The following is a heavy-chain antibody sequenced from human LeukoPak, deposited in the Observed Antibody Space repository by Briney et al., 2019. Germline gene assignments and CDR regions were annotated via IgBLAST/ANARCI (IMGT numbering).Heavy chain of an antibody. CDR3: AKDFATTGTVYGMDV. CDR1: GFTFDDYA. CDR2: ISGDGGST. Sequence: PGGSLRLSCVASGFTFDDYAMHWVRQAPGKGLEWVSLISGDGGSTYYADSVKGRFTISRDNSKNSLYLQMNSLRTEDTALYYCAKDFATTGTVYGMDVWGQGTTVTVSS. J-gene: IGHJ6*02. D-gene: IGHD1-1*01. V-gene: IGHV3-43*02.